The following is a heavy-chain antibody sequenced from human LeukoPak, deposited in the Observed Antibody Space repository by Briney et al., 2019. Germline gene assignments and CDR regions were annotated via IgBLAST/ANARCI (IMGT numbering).Heavy chain of an antibody. V-gene: IGHV3-23*01. CDR1: GFTFSSYA. Sequence: GGSLRLSCAASGFTFSSYAMNWVRQAPGKGLEWVSGISNSGGSTYYADSVKGRFTISRDNSKNTLYLQMSSLIAEDTAVYYCAKPLRNQLLCTFHYWGQATLVTVST. J-gene: IGHJ4*02. CDR3: AKPLRNQLLCTFHY. D-gene: IGHD2-2*01. CDR2: ISNSGGST.